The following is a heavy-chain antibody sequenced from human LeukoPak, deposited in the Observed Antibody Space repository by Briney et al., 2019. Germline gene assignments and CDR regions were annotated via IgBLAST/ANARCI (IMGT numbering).Heavy chain of an antibody. V-gene: IGHV1-69*04. CDR2: IIPILGIA. CDR3: ARVIKSRPPYGDKPSYYYYYGMDV. J-gene: IGHJ6*02. D-gene: IGHD4-17*01. Sequence: SVKVSCKASGGTFSSYAISWVRQAPGQGLEWMGRIIPILGIANYAQKFQGRVTITADKSTSTAYMELSSLRSEDTAVYYCARVIKSRPPYGDKPSYYYYYGMDVWGQGTTVTVSS. CDR1: GGTFSSYA.